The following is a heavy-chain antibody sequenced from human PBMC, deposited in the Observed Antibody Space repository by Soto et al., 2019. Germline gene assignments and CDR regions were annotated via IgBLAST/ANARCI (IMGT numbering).Heavy chain of an antibody. V-gene: IGHV3-30*18. CDR3: AKDFLDIVVVPAATQHVTPYCYYGMDV. D-gene: IGHD2-2*03. Sequence: QAGGSLRLSCAASGFTFSSYGMHWVRQAPGKGLEWVAVISYDGSNKYYADSVKGRFTISRDNSKNTLYLQMNSLRAEDTAVYYCAKDFLDIVVVPAATQHVTPYCYYGMDVWGQGTTVTVSS. CDR2: ISYDGSNK. CDR1: GFTFSSYG. J-gene: IGHJ6*02.